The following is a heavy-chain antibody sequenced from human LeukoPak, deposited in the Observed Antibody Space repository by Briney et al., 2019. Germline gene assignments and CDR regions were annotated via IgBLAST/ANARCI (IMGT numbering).Heavy chain of an antibody. Sequence: GSLILSCAVSGITLSNYGMSWGRPAPGKGVEWVAGISDSGGRTNDADSVKGRFTISRDNPKKTQKEERNSRRAEDTAVYFCAKRGVVIRVILVGFHKEAYYFDSWGQGALVTVSA. D-gene: IGHD3-22*01. CDR2: ISDSGGRT. CDR1: GITLSNYG. V-gene: IGHV3-23*01. CDR3: AKRGVVIRVILVGFHKEAYYFDS. J-gene: IGHJ4*02.